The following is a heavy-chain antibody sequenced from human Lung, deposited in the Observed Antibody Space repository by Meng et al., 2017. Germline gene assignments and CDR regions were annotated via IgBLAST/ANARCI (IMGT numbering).Heavy chain of an antibody. D-gene: IGHD2-2*02. CDR2: ISSSGST. Sequence: QVQLRESGPGLVKPSQTLSLTCTVSGGSISSGDYFWIWIRQPPGEGLEWIGYISSSGSTYYNPSLKSRLTISLDTSKNQFYLTLNSVTAADTAVYYCARVIGDCTTCYKGWFDPWGQGTLVTVSS. CDR1: GGSISSGDYF. J-gene: IGHJ5*02. V-gene: IGHV4-30-4*01. CDR3: ARVIGDCTTCYKGWFDP.